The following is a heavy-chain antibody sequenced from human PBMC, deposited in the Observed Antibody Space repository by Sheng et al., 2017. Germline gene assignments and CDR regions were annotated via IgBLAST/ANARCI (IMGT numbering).Heavy chain of an antibody. CDR1: GGSFSGYY. CDR2: INHSGST. CDR3: ARVHWSGYCRAGYYYYYYMDV. Sequence: QVQLQQWGAGLLKPSETLSLTCAVYGGSFSGYYWSWIRQPPGKGLEWIGEINHSGSTNYNPSLKSRVTISVDTSKNQFSLKLSSVTAADTAVYYCARVHWSGYCRAGYYYYYYMDVWAKGNRRSTVSS. J-gene: IGHJ6*03. D-gene: IGHD3-3*01. V-gene: IGHV4-34*01.